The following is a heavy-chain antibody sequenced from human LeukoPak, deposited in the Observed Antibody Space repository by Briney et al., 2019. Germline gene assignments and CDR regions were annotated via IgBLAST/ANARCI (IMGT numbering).Heavy chain of an antibody. J-gene: IGHJ4*02. V-gene: IGHV4-59*01. CDR2: IYYSGST. CDR3: ARGYYGDYGGY. D-gene: IGHD4-17*01. CDR1: GGSISSYY. Sequence: PSETLSLTCTVSGGSISSYYWSWIRQPPGKGLEWIGYIYYSGSTNYNPSLKSRVTISVDTSKNQFSLKLSSVTAADTAVYYCARGYYGDYGGYWGQGTLVTVSS.